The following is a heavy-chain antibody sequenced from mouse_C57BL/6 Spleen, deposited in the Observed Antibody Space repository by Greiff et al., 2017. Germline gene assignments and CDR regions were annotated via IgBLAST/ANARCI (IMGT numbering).Heavy chain of an antibody. CDR1: GYTFTGYW. J-gene: IGHJ3*01. V-gene: IGHV1-9*01. CDR2: ILPGSGST. CDR3: ARGAYYDCVVGASY. Sequence: VQGVESGAELMKPGASVKLSCKATGYTFTGYWIEWVKQRPGHGLEWIGEILPGSGSTNYNEKFKGKATFTADTSSNTAYMQLSSLTTEDSAIXYCARGAYYDCVVGASYWGQGTLVTVSA. D-gene: IGHD2-4*01.